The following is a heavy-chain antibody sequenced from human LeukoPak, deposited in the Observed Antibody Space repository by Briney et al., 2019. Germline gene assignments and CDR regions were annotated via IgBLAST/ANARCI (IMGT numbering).Heavy chain of an antibody. D-gene: IGHD3-22*01. CDR2: INWNGGFI. CDR3: AKDYYYDSSGYLHAFDI. V-gene: IGHV3-9*01. CDR1: GFTFDDYA. Sequence: GGSLRLSCAASGFTFDDYAMHWVRRAPGKGLEWVSGINWNGGFITYADSVKGRFTISRDNSKNTLYLQMNSLRAEDTAVYYCAKDYYYDSSGYLHAFDIWGQGTMVTVSS. J-gene: IGHJ3*02.